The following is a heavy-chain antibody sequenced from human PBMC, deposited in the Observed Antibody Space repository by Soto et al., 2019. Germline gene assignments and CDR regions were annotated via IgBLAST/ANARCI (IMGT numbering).Heavy chain of an antibody. Sequence: SETLSLTCAVYGGSFSGYYWSWIRQPPGKGLEWIGDIYYSGSTTYTPSLKSRVTISVDTSKNQFSLKLSSVTAADTAVYYCARHYYSHSGSHLDYWGQGTLVTVSS. CDR3: ARHYYSHSGSHLDY. J-gene: IGHJ4*02. D-gene: IGHD3-10*01. CDR2: IYYSGST. V-gene: IGHV4-34*01. CDR1: GGSFSGYY.